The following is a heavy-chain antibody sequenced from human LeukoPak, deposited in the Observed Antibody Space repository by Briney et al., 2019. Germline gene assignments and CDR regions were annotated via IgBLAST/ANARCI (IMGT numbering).Heavy chain of an antibody. CDR3: AAYGSCTSTTCYTLPSDY. V-gene: IGHV3-21*01. CDR1: GFTFSSYS. CDR2: ISSSSSYI. Sequence: GGSLRLSCAASGFTFSSYSMNWVRQAPGKGLEWVSSISSSSSYIYYADSVKGRFTISRDNAKNSLYLQMNSLRAEDTAVYYCAAYGSCTSTTCYTLPSDYWGQGTLVTVSS. D-gene: IGHD2-2*02. J-gene: IGHJ4*02.